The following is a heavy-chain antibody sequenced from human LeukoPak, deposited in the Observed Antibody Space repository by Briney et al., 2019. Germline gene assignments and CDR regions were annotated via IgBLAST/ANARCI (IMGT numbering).Heavy chain of an antibody. J-gene: IGHJ3*01. CDR2: INANSGDS. CDR3: ARPPTDWLRWAWGALDV. D-gene: IGHD5-12*01. CDR1: GYSFTGYY. V-gene: IGHV1-2*02. Sequence: ASVKVSCKASGYSFTGYYMHWVRQAPGQGLEWMGWINANSGDSNSAEKFQGRVTITTDTSISTIYMELSGLTSDDTAMYYCARPPTDWLRWAWGALDVWGQGTTVTVSS.